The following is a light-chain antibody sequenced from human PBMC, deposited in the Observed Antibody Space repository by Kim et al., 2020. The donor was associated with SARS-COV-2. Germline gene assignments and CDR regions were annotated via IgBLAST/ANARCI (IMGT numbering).Light chain of an antibody. Sequence: SPGERATLSCRASQSVKSNYVAWYQQRPGQAPRLLSYAASRRATGIPDRFSGSGSGTDFTLTISRLEAEDFAVYYCQQYGRSPRTFGEGTKVDIK. J-gene: IGKJ1*01. CDR1: QSVKSNY. CDR3: QQYGRSPRT. CDR2: AAS. V-gene: IGKV3-20*01.